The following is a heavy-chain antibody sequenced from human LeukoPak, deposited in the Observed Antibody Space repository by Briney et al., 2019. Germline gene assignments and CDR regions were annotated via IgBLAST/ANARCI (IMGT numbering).Heavy chain of an antibody. J-gene: IGHJ4*02. V-gene: IGHV3-23*01. CDR3: AKKGHTRGWYDYFDS. CDR2: ISGDGGHT. D-gene: IGHD6-19*01. CDR1: GFTLRSYA. Sequence: GGSLRLSCAASGFTLRSYAMSWVRQAPGKGLEWVSAISGDGGHTSHADSVKGRFTISRDNSRNTLYLQMNSLRAEDTAIYYCAKKGHTRGWYDYFDSWGQGTLVTVSS.